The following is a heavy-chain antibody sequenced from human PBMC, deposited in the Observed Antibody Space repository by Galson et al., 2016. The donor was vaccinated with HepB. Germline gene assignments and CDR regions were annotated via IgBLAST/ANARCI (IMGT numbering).Heavy chain of an antibody. J-gene: IGHJ4*02. CDR1: GFTFSSYS. Sequence: SLRLSCAASGFTFSSYSMNWVRQASRGGLEWVGRIRSKTDNYATTYAESVKGRFTTSRDDSKNTAYLQMNSLKTEDTAIYYCTRPMYDTTGSASGNFDYWGQGTLVTVSS. D-gene: IGHD3-22*01. CDR2: IRSKTDNYAT. CDR3: TRPMYDTTGSASGNFDY. V-gene: IGHV3-73*01.